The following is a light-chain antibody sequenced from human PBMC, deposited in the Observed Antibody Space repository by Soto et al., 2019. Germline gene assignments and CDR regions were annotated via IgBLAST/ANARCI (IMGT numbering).Light chain of an antibody. Sequence: EIVLTQSPGTLSLSPGERDTLSCRASQSVSSSYLAWYQQKPGQAPRLLIYGASSRATGIPDRFSGSGSGTDFTLTISRLEPDDFAVYYCQQYGSSPPTFGQGTKVEIK. J-gene: IGKJ1*01. CDR2: GAS. CDR3: QQYGSSPPT. V-gene: IGKV3-20*01. CDR1: QSVSSSY.